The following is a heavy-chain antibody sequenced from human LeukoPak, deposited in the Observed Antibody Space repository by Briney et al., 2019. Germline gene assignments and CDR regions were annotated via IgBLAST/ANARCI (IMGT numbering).Heavy chain of an antibody. J-gene: IGHJ4*02. D-gene: IGHD5-24*01. CDR1: GGSFSGYY. CDR2: VNHSGST. V-gene: IGHV4-34*01. Sequence: SETLSLTCAVYGGSFSGYYWSWIRQPPGKGLEWIGEVNHSGSTNYNPSLKSRVTISVDTSKNQFSLKLSSVTAADTAVYYCAREALPRYYFDYWGQGTLVTVSS. CDR3: AREALPRYYFDY.